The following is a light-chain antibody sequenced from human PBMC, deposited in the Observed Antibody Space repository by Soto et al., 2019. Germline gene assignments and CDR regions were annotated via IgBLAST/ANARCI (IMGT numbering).Light chain of an antibody. V-gene: IGKV3-20*01. CDR1: QSVRSSY. J-gene: IGKJ2*01. CDR3: QQYGSSPGYT. CDR2: GAS. Sequence: EIVLTQSPDILSLSPGERATLSCRASQSVRSSYLAWYQQRPGQAPRLLIYGASSRATGIPDRFSGHGSGTDFTLTISRLEPEDFAVYYCQQYGSSPGYTFGQGTKLEIK.